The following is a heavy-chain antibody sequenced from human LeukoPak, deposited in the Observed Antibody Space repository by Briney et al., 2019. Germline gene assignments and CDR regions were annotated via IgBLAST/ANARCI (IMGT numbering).Heavy chain of an antibody. J-gene: IGHJ3*02. V-gene: IGHV3-23*01. Sequence: GGSLRLSCAASGFTFSSYAMSWVRQAPGKGLEWVSAISGSGGSTYYADSVKGRFTISRDNSKNTLYLQMNSLRAEDTAVYYCAKASDSSGYYHSYAFDIWGQGTMVTVSS. D-gene: IGHD3-22*01. CDR2: ISGSGGST. CDR3: AKASDSSGYYHSYAFDI. CDR1: GFTFSSYA.